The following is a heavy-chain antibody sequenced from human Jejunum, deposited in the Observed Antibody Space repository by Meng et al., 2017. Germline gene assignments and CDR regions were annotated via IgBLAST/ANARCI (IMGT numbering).Heavy chain of an antibody. CDR3: TRVRSGRSGDMDV. Sequence: GESLKISCAASGFSLSKYWMHWVRQAPGEGLVWVSRIDTDGSPTNYADSVKGRFNISRDNAKNTLYLQMNSLRTEDTAVYYCTRVRSGRSGDMDVWGQGTTAADSS. D-gene: IGHD3-10*01. CDR2: IDTDGSPT. V-gene: IGHV3-74*01. CDR1: GFSLSKYW. J-gene: IGHJ6*02.